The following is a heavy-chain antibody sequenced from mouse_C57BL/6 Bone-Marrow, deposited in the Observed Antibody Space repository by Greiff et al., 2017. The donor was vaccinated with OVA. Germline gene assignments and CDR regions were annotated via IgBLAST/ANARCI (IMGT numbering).Heavy chain of an antibody. CDR2: INPSSGYT. J-gene: IGHJ3*01. Sequence: VKLMESGAELARPGASVKMSCKASGYTFTSYTMHWVKQRPGQGLEWIGYINPSSGYTKYNQKFKDKATLTADKSSSTAYMQLSSLTSEDSAVYYCARWGITTVVEGWFAYWGQGTLVTVSA. D-gene: IGHD1-1*01. CDR1: GYTFTSYT. V-gene: IGHV1-4*01. CDR3: ARWGITTVVEGWFAY.